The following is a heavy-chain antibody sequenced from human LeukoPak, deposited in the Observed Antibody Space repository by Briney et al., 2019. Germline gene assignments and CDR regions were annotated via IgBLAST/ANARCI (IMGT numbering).Heavy chain of an antibody. Sequence: ASVKVSCKASGGTFSSYAISWVRQAPGQGLEWMGRIIPILGIANYAQKFQGRVTITADKSTSTAYMELSSLRSEDTAVYYCARDKGGFITNFYYYGMDVWGQGTTVTVSS. CDR2: IIPILGIA. CDR1: GGTFSSYA. J-gene: IGHJ6*02. CDR3: ARDKGGFITNFYYYGMDV. V-gene: IGHV1-69*04. D-gene: IGHD1-20*01.